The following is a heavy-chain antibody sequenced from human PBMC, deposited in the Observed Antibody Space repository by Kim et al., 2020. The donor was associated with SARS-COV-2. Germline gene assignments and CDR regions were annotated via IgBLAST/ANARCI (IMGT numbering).Heavy chain of an antibody. J-gene: IGHJ4*02. V-gene: IGHV3-33*06. Sequence: GGSLRLSCAASGFTFSSYGMHWVRQAPGKGLEWVAVIWYDGSNKYYADSVKGRFTISRDNSKNTLYQQMNSLRAEDTAVYYCAKSGAYYYGSGLIDYWGQRTLVTVSS. CDR1: GFTFSSYG. D-gene: IGHD3-10*01. CDR3: AKSGAYYYGSGLIDY. CDR2: IWYDGSNK.